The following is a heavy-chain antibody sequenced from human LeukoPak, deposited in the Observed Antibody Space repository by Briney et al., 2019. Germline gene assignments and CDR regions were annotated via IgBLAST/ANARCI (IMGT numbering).Heavy chain of an antibody. CDR1: GFTFSRYA. J-gene: IGHJ4*02. D-gene: IGHD3-3*01. CDR3: ANGYDFWSGLDY. Sequence: GGSLRLSCAASGFTFSRYAMSWVRQAPGKGLEWVSAISGSGGSTYYADSVKGRFTISRDNSKNTLYLQMNSLRAEDTAVYFCANGYDFWSGLDYWGQGTLVTVSS. CDR2: ISGSGGST. V-gene: IGHV3-23*01.